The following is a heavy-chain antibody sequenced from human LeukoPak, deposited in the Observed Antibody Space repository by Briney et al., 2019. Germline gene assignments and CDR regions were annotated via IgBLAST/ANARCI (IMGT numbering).Heavy chain of an antibody. CDR1: GFTFSSYS. J-gene: IGHJ4*02. CDR3: ARDLTTVTN. Sequence: QPGGSLRLSCAASGFTFSSYSMNWVRQAPGKGLEWVSYISSSSSTIYYADSVKGRFTISRDNAKNSLYLQMNSLRAEDTAVYYCARDLTTVTNWGQGTLVTVSS. CDR2: ISSSSSTI. D-gene: IGHD4-11*01. V-gene: IGHV3-48*01.